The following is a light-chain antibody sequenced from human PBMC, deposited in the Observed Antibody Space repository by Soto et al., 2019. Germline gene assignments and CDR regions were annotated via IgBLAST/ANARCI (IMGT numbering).Light chain of an antibody. CDR3: QHYGTSPTWT. Sequence: DIVLTQSPGTLSLSPGERATLSCRASQSVSNSYLAWYQQKPGQAPRLLIYGASSRATGIPDRFSGDGSGTEFTLTISRLETEDFVVYYCQHYGTSPTWTFGQGT. CDR1: QSVSNSY. J-gene: IGKJ1*01. V-gene: IGKV3-20*01. CDR2: GAS.